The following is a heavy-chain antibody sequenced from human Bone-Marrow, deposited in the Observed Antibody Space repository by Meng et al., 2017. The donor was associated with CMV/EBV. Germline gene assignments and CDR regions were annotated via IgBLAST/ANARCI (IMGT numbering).Heavy chain of an antibody. CDR3: AKVKDYDFWSDYYFDD. CDR1: GFTFSSYA. V-gene: IGHV3-23*01. Sequence: GGSLRLSCAASGFTFSSYAMSWVRHAPGKGLEWVSGITWNSGNKVYADSVKGRFTISRDNSKNTLYLQMNSLRAEDTAVDYCAKVKDYDFWSDYYFDDWGQGTLVTVSS. CDR2: ITWNSGNK. J-gene: IGHJ4*02. D-gene: IGHD3-3*01.